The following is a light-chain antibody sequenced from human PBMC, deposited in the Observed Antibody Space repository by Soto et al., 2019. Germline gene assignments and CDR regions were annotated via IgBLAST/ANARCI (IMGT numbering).Light chain of an antibody. CDR3: QQFKSYPIT. CDR1: QDITSY. CDR2: AAS. Sequence: AIRMTQSPSSLSASTGDRVTITCRASQDITSYLAWYQQKPGKAPKLLIYAASTLQNGVPSTFSGSGSGTEFTLTISSLQPEDFGTYYCQQFKSYPITFGQGTRLEIK. J-gene: IGKJ5*01. V-gene: IGKV1-8*01.